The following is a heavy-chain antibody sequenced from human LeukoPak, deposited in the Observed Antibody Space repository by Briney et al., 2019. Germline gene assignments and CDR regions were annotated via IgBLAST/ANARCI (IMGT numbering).Heavy chain of an antibody. CDR1: GGSISSYY. D-gene: IGHD1-26*01. CDR2: IYYSGST. J-gene: IGHJ4*02. Sequence: SETLSLTCTVSGGSISSYYWSWIRQPPGKGLEWIGYIYYSGSTNYNPSLKSRVTISVDTSKNQFSLKLSSMTAADTAVYYCARARRGSYYYFDYWGQGTLVTVSS. V-gene: IGHV4-59*01. CDR3: ARARRGSYYYFDY.